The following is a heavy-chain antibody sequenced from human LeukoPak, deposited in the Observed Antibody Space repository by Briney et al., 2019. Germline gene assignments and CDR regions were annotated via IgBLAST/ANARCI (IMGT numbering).Heavy chain of an antibody. CDR3: ARGVATKTVDY. CDR1: GFTFSSYG. CDR2: ISYDGSNK. D-gene: IGHD5-12*01. Sequence: PGGSLRLSCAASGFTFSSYGMHWVRQAPGKGLEWVAVISYDGSNKYYADSVKGRFTISRDNSKNTLYLQMNSLRAEDTAVYYCARGVATKTVDYWGQGTLVTVSS. J-gene: IGHJ4*02. V-gene: IGHV3-30*03.